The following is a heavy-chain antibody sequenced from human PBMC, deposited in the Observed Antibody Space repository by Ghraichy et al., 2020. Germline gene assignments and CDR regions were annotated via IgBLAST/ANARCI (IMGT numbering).Heavy chain of an antibody. CDR2: ISGNAANT. Sequence: ETLSLTCAASGFTFSSHAMGWVRQAPGKGLEWVSAISGNAANTYYADSVNGRFTISRDNAKNTLYLQMNSLRAEDTAVYHCAREHCSGGRCFFGTGGSHFDYWGQGT. CDR1: GFTFSSHA. V-gene: IGHV3-23*01. CDR3: AREHCSGGRCFFGTGGSHFDY. J-gene: IGHJ4*02. D-gene: IGHD2-15*01.